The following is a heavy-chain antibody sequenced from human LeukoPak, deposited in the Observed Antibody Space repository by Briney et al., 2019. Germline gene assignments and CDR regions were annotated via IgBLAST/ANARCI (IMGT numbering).Heavy chain of an antibody. CDR1: GFTFDSYA. J-gene: IGHJ4*02. V-gene: IGHV3-23*01. CDR2: VSASGAGT. Sequence: SGGSLRLSCAASGFTFDSYAMTWVRQAPGKGLEWVSTVSASGAGTYFADSVKGRFTISRDNSKNTLYLQMNYLRAEDTAVYYCANNGGVAVAGSFDNWGQGTLVTVS. D-gene: IGHD6-19*01. CDR3: ANNGGVAVAGSFDN.